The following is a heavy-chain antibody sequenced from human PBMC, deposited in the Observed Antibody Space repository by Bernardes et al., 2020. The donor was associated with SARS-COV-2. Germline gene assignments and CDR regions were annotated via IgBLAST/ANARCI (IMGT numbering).Heavy chain of an antibody. CDR2: IYYSGST. J-gene: IGHJ5*02. Sequence: SGTLSLTCTVSGGSISSSSYYWGWIRQPPGKGLEWIGSIYYSGSTYYKPSLKSRVTISVDTSKNQFSLKLSSVTAADTAVYYCARHLFSGSGWYPSWFDPWGQGTLVTVSS. V-gene: IGHV4-39*01. D-gene: IGHD6-19*01. CDR1: GGSISSSSYY. CDR3: ARHLFSGSGWYPSWFDP.